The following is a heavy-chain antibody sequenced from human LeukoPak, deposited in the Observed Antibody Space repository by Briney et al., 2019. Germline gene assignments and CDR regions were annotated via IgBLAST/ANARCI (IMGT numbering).Heavy chain of an antibody. CDR2: ISSSGSTI. V-gene: IGHV3-48*03. D-gene: IGHD5-12*01. Sequence: GGSLRLSCAASGFTFSSYEMNWVRQAPGKGLDWVSYISSSGSTIDYADSVKGRFTISRDNAKSPLYLQMSSLRAEDTAVCYCARRGYSGHDSLDSWGQGTLVTVSS. CDR3: ARRGYSGHDSLDS. CDR1: GFTFSSYE. J-gene: IGHJ4*02.